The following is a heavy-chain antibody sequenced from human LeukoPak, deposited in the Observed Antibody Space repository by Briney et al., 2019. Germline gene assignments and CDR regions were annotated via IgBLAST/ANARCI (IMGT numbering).Heavy chain of an antibody. J-gene: IGHJ6*03. Sequence: GGSLRLSCAASGFTFSSYGIHWVRQAPGKGLEWVAFIRYDGSNKYYADSVKGRFTISRDNSKNTLYLQMNSPRAEDTALYYCAKDGSWDYGGNFGPYYYYTDVWGKGTTVTVSS. V-gene: IGHV3-30*02. CDR2: IRYDGSNK. D-gene: IGHD4-23*01. CDR3: AKDGSWDYGGNFGPYYYYTDV. CDR1: GFTFSSYG.